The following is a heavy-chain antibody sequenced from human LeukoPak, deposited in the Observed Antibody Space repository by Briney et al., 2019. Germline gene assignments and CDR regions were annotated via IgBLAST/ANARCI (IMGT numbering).Heavy chain of an antibody. D-gene: IGHD6-19*01. J-gene: IGHJ4*02. CDR3: AKSISSGWYGFDY. V-gene: IGHV3-23*01. Sequence: PGGSLRLSCAASGFTFSIYAMNWVRQAPGKGLEWVSTISGSGGSTYYADSVKGRFTISRDNSKNTLYLQMNSLRAEDTAVYYCAKSISSGWYGFDYWGQGTLVTVSS. CDR2: ISGSGGST. CDR1: GFTFSIYA.